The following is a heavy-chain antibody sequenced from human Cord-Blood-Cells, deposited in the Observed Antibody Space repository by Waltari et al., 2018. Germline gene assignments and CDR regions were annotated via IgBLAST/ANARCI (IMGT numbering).Heavy chain of an antibody. CDR2: INHSGST. CDR3: ARGGPDIVVVPAATKRDYYYMDV. CDR1: GGSFSGYY. V-gene: IGHV4-34*01. Sequence: QVQLQQWGAGLLKPSETLSLTCAVYGGSFSGYYWSWIRQPPGKGLEWIGEINHSGSTNYNPSLKSRVTISVDTSKNQFSLKLSSVTAADTAVDYCARGGPDIVVVPAATKRDYYYMDVWGKGTTVTVSS. J-gene: IGHJ6*03. D-gene: IGHD2-2*01.